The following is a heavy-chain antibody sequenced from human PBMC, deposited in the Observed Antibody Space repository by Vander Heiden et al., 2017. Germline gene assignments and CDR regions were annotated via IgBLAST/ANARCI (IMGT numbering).Heavy chain of an antibody. J-gene: IGHJ4*02. CDR1: GGTFSSYA. Sequence: QVQLVQSGAEVKKPGSSVKVSCKASGGTFSSYAISWVRQAPGQGLGWMGGIIPSFGTANYAQKFQGRVTITADESTSTAYMELSSLRSEDTAVYYCARVVYSGGPLPYYFDYWGQGTLVTVSS. D-gene: IGHD5-12*01. V-gene: IGHV1-69*01. CDR2: IIPSFGTA. CDR3: ARVVYSGGPLPYYFDY.